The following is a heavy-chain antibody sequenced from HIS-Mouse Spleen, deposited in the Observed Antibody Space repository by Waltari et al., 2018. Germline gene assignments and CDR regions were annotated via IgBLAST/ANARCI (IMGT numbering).Heavy chain of an antibody. V-gene: IGHV4-31*03. J-gene: IGHJ5*02. Sequence: QVQLQESGPGLVKPAQTLSLTCTVSGGSISSGGYYWSWIRQHPGKALEWIGYIYYSGNTYSTPALKTRVTISVYTSKNQFSLKLSSVTAADTAVYYCARSPYYDFWSGYSDNWFDPWGQGTLVTVSS. CDR3: ARSPYYDFWSGYSDNWFDP. CDR1: GGSISSGGYY. D-gene: IGHD3-3*01. CDR2: IYYSGNT.